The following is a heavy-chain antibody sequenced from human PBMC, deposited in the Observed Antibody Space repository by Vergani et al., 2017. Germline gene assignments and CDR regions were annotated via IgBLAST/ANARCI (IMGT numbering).Heavy chain of an antibody. CDR3: ANQAEMVRGVTDNWFDP. CDR2: ISGSGGST. J-gene: IGHJ5*02. Sequence: VQLLESGGGLVQPGGSLRLSCAASGFTFSSYAMSWVRQAPGKGLEWVSAISGSGGSTYYADSVKGRFTISRDNSKNTLYLQMNSLRAEDTAVYYCANQAEMVRGVTDNWFDPWGQGTLGTVSS. D-gene: IGHD3-10*01. CDR1: GFTFSSYA. V-gene: IGHV3-23*01.